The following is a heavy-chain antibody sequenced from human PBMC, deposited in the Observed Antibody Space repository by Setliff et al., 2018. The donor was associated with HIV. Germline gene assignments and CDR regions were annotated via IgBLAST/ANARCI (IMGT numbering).Heavy chain of an antibody. Sequence: QLGGSLRLSCAASGFSFSNYAMSWVRQAPGKGLEWVSSVIRGGHNTFYADSVKGRFTIARDNAKNSLYLQMNSLRAEDTAVYYCANIVVAARLGGYFDYWGQGTLVTVSS. CDR2: VIRGGHNT. CDR3: ANIVVAARLGGYFDY. V-gene: IGHV3-23*01. J-gene: IGHJ4*02. CDR1: GFSFSNYA. D-gene: IGHD6-6*01.